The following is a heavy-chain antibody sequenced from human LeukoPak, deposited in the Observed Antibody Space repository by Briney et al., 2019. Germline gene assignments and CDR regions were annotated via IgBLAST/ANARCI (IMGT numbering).Heavy chain of an antibody. J-gene: IGHJ4*02. D-gene: IGHD3-10*01. CDR3: AREDAGGSGSYDS. CDR1: GGSIKSYY. CDR2: IASRGST. V-gene: IGHV4-59*01. Sequence: SETLSLTCTVSGGSIKSYYWGWIRQSPGKGLEWIGFIASRGSTNHSPSLKGRVTISVETSKNQFSLRLRSLTAADTAVYYCAREDAGGSGSYDSWGQGILVTVSS.